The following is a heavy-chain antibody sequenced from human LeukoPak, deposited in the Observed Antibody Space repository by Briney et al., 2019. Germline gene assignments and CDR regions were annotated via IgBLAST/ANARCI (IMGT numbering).Heavy chain of an antibody. CDR3: ARVNRSTSSKYGMDV. J-gene: IGHJ6*04. D-gene: IGHD2-2*01. CDR2: INHSGST. Sequence: PSETLSLTCAVYGESFSGYYWSWIRQPPGKGLEWIGEINHSGSTNYNPSLKSRVTISVDTSKNQFSLKLSSVTAADTAVYYCARVNRSTSSKYGMDVWGKGTTVTVSS. V-gene: IGHV4-34*01. CDR1: GESFSGYY.